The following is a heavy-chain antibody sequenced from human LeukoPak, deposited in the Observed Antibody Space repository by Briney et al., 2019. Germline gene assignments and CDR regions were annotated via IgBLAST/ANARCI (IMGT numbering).Heavy chain of an antibody. V-gene: IGHV1-46*01. CDR3: ARDRSGYDVFDY. Sequence: ASVKVSCKASGYTFTSYYMHWVRQAPGQGPEWMGIINPSVGTSNYAQTFQGRVAMTRDTSTSTVYIELSSLRSEDTAVYYCARDRSGYDVFDYWGQGTLVTVSS. CDR2: INPSVGTS. CDR1: GYTFTSYY. D-gene: IGHD3-3*01. J-gene: IGHJ4*02.